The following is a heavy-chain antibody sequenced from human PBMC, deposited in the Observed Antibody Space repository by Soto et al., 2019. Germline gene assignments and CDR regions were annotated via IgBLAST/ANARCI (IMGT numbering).Heavy chain of an antibody. V-gene: IGHV4-61*01. J-gene: IGHJ6*02. CDR1: GGSVSSGRYY. D-gene: IGHD5-18*01. CDR3: ARGDTGMVPSIAGIDV. Sequence: QVQLQESGPGLVKPSETLSLTCTVSGGSVSSGRYYWSWIRQPPGKGLEWIGCIYNSGRTHYNPSLKSRVTLSVDTSKKQFSLGLSSVTPADTAVYYCARGDTGMVPSIAGIDVWGQGTTVTVSS. CDR2: IYNSGRT.